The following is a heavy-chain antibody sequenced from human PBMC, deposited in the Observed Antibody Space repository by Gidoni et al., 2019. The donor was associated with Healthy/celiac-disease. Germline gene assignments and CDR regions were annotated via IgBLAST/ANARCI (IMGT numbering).Heavy chain of an antibody. D-gene: IGHD3-16*01. CDR3: ASLLDEGGY. J-gene: IGHJ4*02. Sequence: QVQLVQSGAEVKQPGSSVKVSCKASGGTFSSYASRRVRQAPGQGLEWMGGYIPIFGTANYAQKFQGRVTITADKSTSTAYMELSSLRSEDTAVYYCASLLDEGGYWGQGTLVTVSS. V-gene: IGHV1-69*06. CDR1: GGTFSSYA. CDR2: YIPIFGTA.